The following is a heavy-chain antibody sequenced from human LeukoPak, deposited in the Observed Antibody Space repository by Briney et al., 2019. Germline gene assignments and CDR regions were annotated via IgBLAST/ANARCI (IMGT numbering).Heavy chain of an antibody. D-gene: IGHD4-23*01. V-gene: IGHV3-13*04. CDR2: ITSAGDT. Sequence: PGGSLRLSCAASGFTFSTYDMHWVRQATGKGLEWVSAITSAGDTYYAGSVKGRLTISRENAKNSLYLQMSSLTAGDTAVYYCYGGGYWGQGTLVTVSS. CDR1: GFTFSTYD. J-gene: IGHJ4*02. CDR3: YGGGY.